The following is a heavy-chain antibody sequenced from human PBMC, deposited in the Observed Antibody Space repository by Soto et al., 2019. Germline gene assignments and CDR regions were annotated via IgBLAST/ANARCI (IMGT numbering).Heavy chain of an antibody. CDR1: GSTFSSYA. J-gene: IGHJ4*02. CDR3: ARPRRDGYNHRTPFDY. CDR2: IIPIFGTA. V-gene: IGHV1-69*01. D-gene: IGHD5-12*01. Sequence: QVQLVQSGAEVKKPGSSVKVSCKASGSTFSSYAISWVRQAPGQGLEWMGGIIPIFGTANYAQKFQGRVTITADESTSTAYMELSSLRSEDTAVYYCARPRRDGYNHRTPFDYWGQGTLVTVSS.